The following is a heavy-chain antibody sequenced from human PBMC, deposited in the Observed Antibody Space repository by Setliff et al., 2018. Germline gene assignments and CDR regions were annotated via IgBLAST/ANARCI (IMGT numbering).Heavy chain of an antibody. CDR1: GGSISTYY. V-gene: IGHV4-59*08. Sequence: PSETLSLTCTVSGGSISTYYWSWIRQPPGKGLEWIGYIYYSGRTNYNPSLRSRVTISVDTSKNQFSLKVSSVTAADTAVYYCARHENDYGDYDDAFDIWCQGTMVTVSS. CDR2: IYYSGRT. J-gene: IGHJ3*02. CDR3: ARHENDYGDYDDAFDI. D-gene: IGHD4-17*01.